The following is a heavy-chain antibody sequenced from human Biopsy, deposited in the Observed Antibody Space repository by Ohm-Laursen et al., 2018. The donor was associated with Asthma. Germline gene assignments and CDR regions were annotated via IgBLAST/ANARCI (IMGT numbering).Heavy chain of an antibody. CDR2: ISKDASTQ. J-gene: IGHJ3*02. D-gene: IGHD1-1*01. CDR1: GFSFSNFA. Sequence: SLRLSCAATGFSFSNFAIHWVRQAPGKGLEWVGVISKDASTQDYADSVKGRFTMARDNSKNTLDLQKNSLREEDTAVYYCGRDGTDDAFDIWGQGTVVSVSS. CDR3: GRDGTDDAFDI. V-gene: IGHV3-30*01.